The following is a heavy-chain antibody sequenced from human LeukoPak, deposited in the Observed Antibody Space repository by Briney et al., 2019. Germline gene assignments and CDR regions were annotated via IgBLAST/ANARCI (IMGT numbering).Heavy chain of an antibody. CDR2: IIPIFGTA. CDR1: GGTFISYA. Sequence: SVKVSCKASGGTFISYAISWVRQAPGQGLEWMGGIIPIFGTANYAQKFQGRVTITADESTSTAYMELSSLRSEDTAVYYCAGEIVVVPAAMYHYYYYGMDVWGQGTTVTVSS. J-gene: IGHJ6*02. CDR3: AGEIVVVPAAMYHYYYYGMDV. V-gene: IGHV1-69*13. D-gene: IGHD2-2*01.